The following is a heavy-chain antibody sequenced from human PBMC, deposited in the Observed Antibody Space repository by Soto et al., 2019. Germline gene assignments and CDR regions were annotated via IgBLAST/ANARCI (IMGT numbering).Heavy chain of an antibody. Sequence: GGSLRLSCAASGFMFSAYWMSWVRQAPGKGLEWVANIHGDGGKIYYVDSVKGRFTISRDNAKRSLYLQMNSLRAEDTAVYYCARELDVGLLVNYYYYGMDVWGQGTTVTVSS. D-gene: IGHD1-7*01. J-gene: IGHJ6*02. V-gene: IGHV3-7*01. CDR2: IHGDGGKI. CDR1: GFMFSAYW. CDR3: ARELDVGLLVNYYYYGMDV.